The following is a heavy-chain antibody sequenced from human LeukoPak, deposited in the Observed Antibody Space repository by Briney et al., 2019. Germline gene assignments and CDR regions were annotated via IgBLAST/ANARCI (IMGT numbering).Heavy chain of an antibody. D-gene: IGHD3-22*01. Sequence: SETLSLTCAVYGGSFSGYYWSWIRQPPGKGLEWIGEINHSGSTNYNPSLKSRVTISVDTSKNQFSLKLSSVTAADTAVYYCARIRMIDYAFDIWGQGTMVTVSS. V-gene: IGHV4-34*01. J-gene: IGHJ3*02. CDR1: GGSFSGYY. CDR2: INHSGST. CDR3: ARIRMIDYAFDI.